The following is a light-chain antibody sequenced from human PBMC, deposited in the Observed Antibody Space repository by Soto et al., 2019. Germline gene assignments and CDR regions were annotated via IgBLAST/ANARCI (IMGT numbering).Light chain of an antibody. CDR1: QSVRSSY. CDR2: GAS. CDR3: QQYGSSLYT. J-gene: IGKJ2*01. V-gene: IGKV3-20*01. Sequence: EIVLTQSPGTLSLSPGEGATLSWRASQSVRSSYLAWYQQKPGQAPRLLIYGASSRATGIPDRFSGSGSGTDFTLTISRLEPGDFAVYYCQQYGSSLYTFGQGTKLEIK.